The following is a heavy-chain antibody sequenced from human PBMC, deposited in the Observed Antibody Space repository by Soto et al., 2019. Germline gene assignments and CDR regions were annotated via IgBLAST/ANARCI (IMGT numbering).Heavy chain of an antibody. J-gene: IGHJ5*02. CDR3: ARVVDTAMADNWFDP. Sequence: QVQLQESGPGLVKPSETLSLTCTVSGGSISSYYWSWTRQPPGKGLEWIGYVYYSGSTDYSPSLKRRVTISVDTSKNQFSLKLSSVTAADTAVYYCARVVDTAMADNWFDPWGQGTLVTVSS. V-gene: IGHV4-59*08. CDR2: VYYSGST. CDR1: GGSISSYY. D-gene: IGHD5-18*01.